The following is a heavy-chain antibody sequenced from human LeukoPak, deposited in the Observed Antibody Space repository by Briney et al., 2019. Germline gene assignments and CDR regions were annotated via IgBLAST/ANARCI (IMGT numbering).Heavy chain of an antibody. V-gene: IGHV1-69*04. CDR3: ARDLGPTVTSPRSNWFDP. CDR2: IIPIFGIA. D-gene: IGHD4-17*01. Sequence: SVKVSCKASGGTFSSYAISWERQAPGQGLEWMGRIIPIFGIANYAQKFQGRVTITADKSTSTAYMELSSLRSEDTAVYYCARDLGPTVTSPRSNWFDPWGQGTLVTVSS. J-gene: IGHJ5*02. CDR1: GGTFSSYA.